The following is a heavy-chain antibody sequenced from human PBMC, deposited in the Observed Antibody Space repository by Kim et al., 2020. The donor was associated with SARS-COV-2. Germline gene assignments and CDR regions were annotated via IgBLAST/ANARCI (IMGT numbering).Heavy chain of an antibody. Sequence: GGSLRLSCAASGFTFSSYALNWVRQAPGKGLEWVSVISGGGGTTYYADSVKGRLSISRDNSKNTLYLQMNSLRTEDTAVYYCAKELSYTSSWDGAFDTWGQGTMVTVSS. CDR3: AKELSYTSSWDGAFDT. D-gene: IGHD6-13*01. V-gene: IGHV3-23*01. J-gene: IGHJ3*02. CDR2: ISGGGGTT. CDR1: GFTFSSYA.